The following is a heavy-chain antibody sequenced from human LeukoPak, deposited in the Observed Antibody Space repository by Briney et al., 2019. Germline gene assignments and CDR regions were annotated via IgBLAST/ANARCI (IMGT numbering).Heavy chain of an antibody. CDR2: INPNSGGT. CDR1: GYTFTGYY. D-gene: IGHD3-16*01. J-gene: IGHJ6*03. Sequence: ASVKVSCKASGYTFTGYYMHWVRQAPGQGLEWMGWINPNSGGTNYAQKFQGRVTMTRDTSISTAYMELSRLRSDDTAVYYCARGGRPAPRGYYYMDVWGKGTTVTVSS. V-gene: IGHV1-2*02. CDR3: ARGGRPAPRGYYYMDV.